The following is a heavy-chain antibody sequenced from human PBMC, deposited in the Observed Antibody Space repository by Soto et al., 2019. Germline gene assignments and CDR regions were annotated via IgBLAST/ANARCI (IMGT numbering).Heavy chain of an antibody. CDR3: ARRGAGFDI. V-gene: IGHV3-74*01. CDR2: INSDGSST. D-gene: IGHD6-19*01. J-gene: IGHJ3*02. Sequence: EVQLVESGGGLVQPGGSLTLSCAASGFTFSNYWMHWVRQAPGKGLAWVSRINSDGSSTTYADSVKGRFTISRDNAKNTMYLEMNSLRAEDTAVYYCARRGAGFDIWGQGTMVTVSS. CDR1: GFTFSNYW.